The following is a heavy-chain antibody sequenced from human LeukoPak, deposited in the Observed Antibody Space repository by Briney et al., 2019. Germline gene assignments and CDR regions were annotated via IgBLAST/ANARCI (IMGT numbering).Heavy chain of an antibody. V-gene: IGHV4-34*01. J-gene: IGHJ4*02. D-gene: IGHD2-2*01. CDR2: INHSGST. CDR3: ARKWPGVVPAAMGPPRLDY. Sequence: PSETLSLTCAVYGGSSSGYYWSWIRQPPGKGLEWIGEINHSGSTNYNPSLKSRVTISVDTSKNQFSLKLSSVAAADTAVYYCARKWPGVVPAAMGPPRLDYWGQGTLVTVSS. CDR1: GGSSSGYY.